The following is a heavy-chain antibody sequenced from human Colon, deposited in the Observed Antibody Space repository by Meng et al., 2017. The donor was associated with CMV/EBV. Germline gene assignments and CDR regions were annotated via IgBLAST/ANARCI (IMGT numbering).Heavy chain of an antibody. CDR2: ISSSSSYI. CDR1: GFTFSSYS. D-gene: IGHD4-17*01. CDR3: ASSGGDYGLDYYYGMDV. V-gene: IGHV3-21*01. Sequence: GGSLRLSCAASGFTFSSYSMNWVRQAPGKGLEWVSSISSSSSYIYYADSVKGRFTISRDNAKNSLYLQMNGLRAEDTAVYYCASSGGDYGLDYYYGMDVWGQGTTVTVSS. J-gene: IGHJ6*02.